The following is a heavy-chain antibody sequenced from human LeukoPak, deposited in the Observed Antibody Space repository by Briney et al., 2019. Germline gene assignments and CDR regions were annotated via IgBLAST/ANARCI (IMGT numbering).Heavy chain of an antibody. V-gene: IGHV4-59*01. D-gene: IGHD5-12*01. CDR2: IYYSGST. Sequence: SETLSLTCTVSGGSISSYYWSWIRQPPGKGLEWIGYIYYSGSTNYNPSLKSRVTISIDTSKNQFSLRLSSVTAADTAVYYCARTTRGDSGYGDWGQGTLVTVSS. CDR1: GGSISSYY. CDR3: ARTTRGDSGYGD. J-gene: IGHJ4*02.